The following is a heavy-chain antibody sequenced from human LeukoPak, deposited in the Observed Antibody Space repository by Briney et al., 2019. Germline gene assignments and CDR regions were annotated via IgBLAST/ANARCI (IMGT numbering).Heavy chain of an antibody. D-gene: IGHD6-19*01. CDR3: ARDKEGIAVAGKPLLDY. Sequence: ASVKVSCKASGYTFTSYAMNWVRQAPGQGLEWMGWINTNTGNPTYAQGFTGRFVFSLDTSVSTAYLQISSLKAEDTAVCYCARDKEGIAVAGKPLLDYWGQGTLVTVSS. V-gene: IGHV7-4-1*02. CDR2: INTNTGNP. CDR1: GYTFTSYA. J-gene: IGHJ4*02.